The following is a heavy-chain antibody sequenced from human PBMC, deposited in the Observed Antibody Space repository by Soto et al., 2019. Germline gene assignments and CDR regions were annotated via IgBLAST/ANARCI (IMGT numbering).Heavy chain of an antibody. CDR2: IYYSGST. CDR3: ASSITIFGVVI. CDR1: GGSISSGGYY. V-gene: IGHV4-31*03. Sequence: QVQLQESGPGLVKPSQTLSLTCTVSGGSISSGGYYWSWIRQHPGKGLEWIGYIYYSGSTYYNPTLKSRVTISVDTSKNQFSRKLRSVTAADTAVYYCASSITIFGVVIWGQGTLVTVSS. J-gene: IGHJ4*02. D-gene: IGHD3-3*01.